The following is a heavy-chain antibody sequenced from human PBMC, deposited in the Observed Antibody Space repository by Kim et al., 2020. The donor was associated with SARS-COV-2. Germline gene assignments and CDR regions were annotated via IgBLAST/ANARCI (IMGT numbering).Heavy chain of an antibody. V-gene: IGHV4-39*01. CDR3: ARGRRITIFGVPQHYYFDY. J-gene: IGHJ4*02. Sequence: SETLSLTCTVSGGSISSSSYYWGWIRQPPGKGLEWIGSIYYSGSTYYNPSLKSRVTISVDTSKNQFSLKLSSVTAADTAVYYCARGRRITIFGVPQHYYFDYWGQGTLVTVSS. CDR2: IYYSGST. CDR1: GGSISSSSYY. D-gene: IGHD3-3*01.